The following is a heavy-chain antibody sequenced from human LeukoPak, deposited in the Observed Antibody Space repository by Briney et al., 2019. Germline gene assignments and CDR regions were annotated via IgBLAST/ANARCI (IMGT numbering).Heavy chain of an antibody. V-gene: IGHV1-2*02. J-gene: IGHJ4*02. D-gene: IGHD3-22*01. CDR3: ARYYYDSSGYITVPFDY. CDR2: INPNSGGT. Sequence: GASVKVSCKASGYTFTGYYMHWVRQAPGQGLEWMGWINPNSGGTNYAQKFQGRVTMTRDTSISTAYMELSRLRSDDTAVYYCARYYYDSSGYITVPFDYWGQGTLVTVSS. CDR1: GYTFTGYY.